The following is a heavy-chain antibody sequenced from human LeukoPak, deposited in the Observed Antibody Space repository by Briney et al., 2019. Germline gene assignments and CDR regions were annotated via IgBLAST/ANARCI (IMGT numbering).Heavy chain of an antibody. J-gene: IGHJ3*02. V-gene: IGHV3-21*06. CDR1: GFTFSNYS. Sequence: GGSLRLSCAVSGFTFSNYSMNWVRQAPGKWLEWVSSISSSRTSIDYADSVKGRFTISRDNAKNSLYLQMDSLRAEGTAVYYCVRGAGTTAFDMWGQGTMVTVSS. CDR2: ISSSRTSI. D-gene: IGHD1-7*01. CDR3: VRGAGTTAFDM.